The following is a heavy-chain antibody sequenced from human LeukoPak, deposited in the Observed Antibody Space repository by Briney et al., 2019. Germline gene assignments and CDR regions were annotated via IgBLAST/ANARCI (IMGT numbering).Heavy chain of an antibody. Sequence: GGSPRLSCAASGFTFSSYWMHWVRQAPGKGLVWVSRINTDGSGTSYADSVKGRFTISRDNAKNTLYLQMNSLRAEDTAVYYCARGLGSPVPTWFDPWGQGTLVTVSS. CDR3: ARGLGSPVPTWFDP. CDR1: GFTFSSYW. CDR2: INTDGSGT. J-gene: IGHJ5*02. D-gene: IGHD3-16*01. V-gene: IGHV3-74*01.